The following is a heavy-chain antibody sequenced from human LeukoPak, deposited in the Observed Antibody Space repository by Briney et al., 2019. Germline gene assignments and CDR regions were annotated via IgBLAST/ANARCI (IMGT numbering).Heavy chain of an antibody. D-gene: IGHD3-16*01. CDR3: VRGTHYYYYFMDV. CDR2: IFSGGST. V-gene: IGHV3-66*01. Sequence: GGSLRLSCAASGFTVSDNYMSWVRQAPGKGLEWVSVIFSGGSTYYADSVKGRFTISRDNSKNTLYLQMNSLRAEGTAVYYCVRGTHYYYYFMDVWGKGTTVTVSS. CDR1: GFTVSDNY. J-gene: IGHJ6*03.